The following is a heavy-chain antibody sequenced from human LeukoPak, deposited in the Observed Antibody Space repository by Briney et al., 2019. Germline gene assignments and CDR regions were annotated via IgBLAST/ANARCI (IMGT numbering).Heavy chain of an antibody. CDR3: ARASGSYLSDC. CDR1: GFTFSSYG. CDR2: IWYDGSNK. J-gene: IGHJ4*02. D-gene: IGHD1-26*01. Sequence: GRSLRLSCAASGFTFSSYGMHWVRQAPGKGLEWVAVIWYDGSNKYYADSVKGRFTISRDNSKNTLYLQMNSLRAEDTAVYYCARASGSYLSDCWGQGTLVTVSS. V-gene: IGHV3-33*01.